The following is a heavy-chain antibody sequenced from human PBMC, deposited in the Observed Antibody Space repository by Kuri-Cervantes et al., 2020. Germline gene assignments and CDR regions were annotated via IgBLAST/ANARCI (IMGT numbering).Heavy chain of an antibody. Sequence: GSLRLSCAVYGGSFSGYYWSWIRQPPGKGLEWIGEINHSGSTYYNPSLKSRVTISVDTSKNQFSLKLSSVTAADTAVYYCARETNLRFGGVIGPDYWGQGTLVTVSS. J-gene: IGHJ4*02. CDR2: INHSGST. CDR1: GGSFSGYY. D-gene: IGHD3-16*02. V-gene: IGHV4-34*01. CDR3: ARETNLRFGGVIGPDY.